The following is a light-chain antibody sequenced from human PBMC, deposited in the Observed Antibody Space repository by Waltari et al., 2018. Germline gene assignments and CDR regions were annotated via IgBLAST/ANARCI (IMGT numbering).Light chain of an antibody. CDR2: GAS. Sequence: EIVLTPSPGTLSLSPGARATLSCRATQSVSHSNLAWYQQKGGQAPRLLIYGASSRATGIPDRFSGSGSGTDFTLSISRLEPEDYGVYYCQQYAGSPITFGGGTKVEI. CDR1: QSVSHSN. J-gene: IGKJ4*01. CDR3: QQYAGSPIT. V-gene: IGKV3-20*01.